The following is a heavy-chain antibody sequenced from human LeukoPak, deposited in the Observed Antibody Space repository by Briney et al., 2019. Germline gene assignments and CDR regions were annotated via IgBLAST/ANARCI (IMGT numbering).Heavy chain of an antibody. CDR1: GFTFSSYW. CDR2: IKQDGSEK. V-gene: IGHV3-7*03. D-gene: IGHD6-13*01. Sequence: GGSPRLSCVASGFTFSSYWMSWVRQAPGKGLEWVANIKQDGSEKYYVDSVKGRFTISRDNAKNSLHLQVSSLRAEDTAVYYCARGRQQMTYFDYWGQGTPVTVSS. CDR3: ARGRQQMTYFDY. J-gene: IGHJ4*02.